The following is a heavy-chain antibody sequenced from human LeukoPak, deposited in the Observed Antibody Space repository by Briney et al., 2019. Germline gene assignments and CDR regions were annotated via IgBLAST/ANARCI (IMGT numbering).Heavy chain of an antibody. J-gene: IGHJ4*02. CDR2: INTDGTGT. D-gene: IGHD3-22*01. CDR3: ARDYYYDSRAFDY. V-gene: IGHV3-74*01. CDR1: GFTFSNYW. Sequence: PGGSLRLSCAASGFTFSNYWMHWVRQAPGKGLVWVSRINTDGTGTSYADSVKGRFTISRDNAKNSLYLQMNSLRAEGTAVYYCARDYYYDSRAFDYWGQGTLVTVSS.